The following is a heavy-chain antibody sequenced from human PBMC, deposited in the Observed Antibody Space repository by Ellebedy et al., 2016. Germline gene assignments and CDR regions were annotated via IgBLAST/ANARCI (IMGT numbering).Heavy chain of an antibody. CDR2: INHSGST. CDR1: GGSFSGYY. D-gene: IGHD3-22*01. V-gene: IGHV4-34*01. Sequence: SETLSLTCAVYGGSFSGYYWSWIRQPPGKGLEWIGEINHSGSTNYNPSLKSRVTMSVDTSKNQFSLKLSSVTAADTAVYYCARAPPVYYDSSGYYPPDAFDIWGQGTMVTVSS. CDR3: ARAPPVYYDSSGYYPPDAFDI. J-gene: IGHJ3*02.